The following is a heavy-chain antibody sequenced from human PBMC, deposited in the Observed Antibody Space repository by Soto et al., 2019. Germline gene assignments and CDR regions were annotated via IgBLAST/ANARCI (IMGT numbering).Heavy chain of an antibody. CDR3: ASFSTLGKDYGVDV. J-gene: IGHJ6*02. Sequence: QVQLQESGPGLVKPSQTLSLPCSVSGFSITRSDSYWILIRQPPGKGLEWIGYINSSGRAYYKPSLKSRVSISIDTSNNQFSLRLTSVTVADTAVYFCASFSTLGKDYGVDVWGQGTTVTVSS. CDR1: GFSITRSDSY. D-gene: IGHD3-3*02. V-gene: IGHV4-30-4*01. CDR2: INSSGRA.